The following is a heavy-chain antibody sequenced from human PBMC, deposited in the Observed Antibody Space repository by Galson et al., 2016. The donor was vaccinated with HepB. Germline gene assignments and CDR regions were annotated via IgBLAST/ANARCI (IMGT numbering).Heavy chain of an antibody. Sequence: SETLSLTCTVSGGSIRSSDSSWSWIRQPPGKGLECIGSMFYTGTTYFNPSLKSRVTISVDTSKNQFSLTLSPVTAADTAVYYCTTYLVGHGGTGYWGKGTLVTVSS. J-gene: IGHJ4*02. V-gene: IGHV4-39*07. CDR1: GGSIRSSDSS. CDR3: TTYLVGHGGTGY. CDR2: MFYTGTT. D-gene: IGHD3-16*01.